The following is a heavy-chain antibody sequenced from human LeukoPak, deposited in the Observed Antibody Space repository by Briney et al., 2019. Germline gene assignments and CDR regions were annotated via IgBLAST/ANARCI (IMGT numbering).Heavy chain of an antibody. CDR3: ARDAPSYGSGSYIFGY. J-gene: IGHJ4*02. D-gene: IGHD3-10*01. CDR2: IYYGGST. Sequence: SETLSLTCTVSGGSISSYYWSWIRQPPGKGLEWIGYIYYGGSTNYNPSLKSRVTISVDTSKNQLSLKLSSVTAADTAVYYCARDAPSYGSGSYIFGYWGQGTLVTVSS. V-gene: IGHV4-59*01. CDR1: GGSISSYY.